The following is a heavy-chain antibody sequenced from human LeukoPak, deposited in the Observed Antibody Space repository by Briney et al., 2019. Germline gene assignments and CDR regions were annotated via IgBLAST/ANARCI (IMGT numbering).Heavy chain of an antibody. CDR2: ISGGSGLI. V-gene: IGHV3-23*01. J-gene: IGHJ4*02. Sequence: GGSLRLPCVASGFTFSSYAMTWVRQAPGKGLEWVSAISGGSGLIYYGDSVKGRFTVSRDNSKNTQYLQMNDLRAEDTAVYYCANLGNWNDVRDYWGQGTLVAVSS. D-gene: IGHD1-20*01. CDR3: ANLGNWNDVRDY. CDR1: GFTFSSYA.